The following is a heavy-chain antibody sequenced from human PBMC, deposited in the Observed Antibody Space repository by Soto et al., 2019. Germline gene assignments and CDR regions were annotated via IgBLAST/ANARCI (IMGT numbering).Heavy chain of an antibody. D-gene: IGHD3-22*01. CDR3: ARESSGYYELDY. V-gene: IGHV5-51*01. CDR2: IYPGDSDT. CDR1: GYTFATSW. Sequence: ESLKISCKGSGYTFATSWIGWVRQTPGKGLEWMGIIYPGDSDTRYSPSFQGQVTISADKSISTAYLQWSSLKASDTAMYYCARESSGYYELDYWGQGTLVTVSS. J-gene: IGHJ4*02.